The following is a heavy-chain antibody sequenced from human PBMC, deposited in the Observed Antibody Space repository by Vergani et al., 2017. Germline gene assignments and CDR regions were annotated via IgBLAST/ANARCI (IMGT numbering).Heavy chain of an antibody. Sequence: EVQLVESGGGSVQSAGSLRLSCVASGFSFTTYWMHWVRQVPGKGLMWVARIDEYGNRATYGDFETGRFTISRDNAKNTVFLQMNNLRADDAGVYYCVRTEYCTGSACNTRFDSWGQGALVTVSS. J-gene: IGHJ5*01. CDR1: GFSFTTYW. CDR3: VRTEYCTGSACNTRFDS. CDR2: IDEYGNRA. V-gene: IGHV3-74*03. D-gene: IGHD2/OR15-2a*01.